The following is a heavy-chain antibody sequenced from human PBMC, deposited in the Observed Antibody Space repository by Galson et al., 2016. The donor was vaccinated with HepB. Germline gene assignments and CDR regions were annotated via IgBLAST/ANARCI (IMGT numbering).Heavy chain of an antibody. CDR3: VRGGGYVEFDY. V-gene: IGHV4-34*01. CDR1: GGSFSGYY. J-gene: IGHJ4*02. D-gene: IGHD5-12*01. CDR2: INHSGST. Sequence: SETLSLTCAVYGGSFSGYYWSWIRQPPGKGLEWIGEINHSGSTNYNPSLKSRVTISVDASKNQFSLQLSSVTAADTAVYYCVRGGGYVEFDYWGQGTLVTVSS.